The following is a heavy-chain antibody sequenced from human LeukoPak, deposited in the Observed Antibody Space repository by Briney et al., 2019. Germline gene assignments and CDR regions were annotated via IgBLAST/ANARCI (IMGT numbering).Heavy chain of an antibody. CDR3: ARDLSMVRGPLDY. Sequence: GGSLRLSCAASGFIFSTYGMHWVRQAPGKGLEWVAVIWYDGSDIYYADSVKGRFAISRDNSKNTLYLQVNSLRAEDTAVYYCARDLSMVRGPLDYWGQGTLVTVSS. CDR1: GFIFSTYG. V-gene: IGHV3-33*01. J-gene: IGHJ4*02. D-gene: IGHD3-10*01. CDR2: IWYDGSDI.